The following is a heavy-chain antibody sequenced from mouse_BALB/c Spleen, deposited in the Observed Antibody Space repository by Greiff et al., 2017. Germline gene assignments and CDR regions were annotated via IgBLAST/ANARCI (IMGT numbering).Heavy chain of an antibody. CDR2: ISSGGST. V-gene: IGHV5-6-5*01. Sequence: EVMLVEPGGGLVKPGGSLELSCAASAFTFSSYAMSWVRQTPEKRLGWVASISSGGSTYYPDSVKGRFTISRDNARNILYLQMSSLGSEDTAMYYCARDKSYAMDYWGRGTSVTVSS. CDR1: AFTFSSYA. CDR3: ARDKSYAMDY. J-gene: IGHJ4*01.